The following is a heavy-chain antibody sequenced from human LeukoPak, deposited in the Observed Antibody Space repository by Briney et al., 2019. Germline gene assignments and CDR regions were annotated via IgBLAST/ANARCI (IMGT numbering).Heavy chain of an antibody. Sequence: GGSLRLSCAASGFTFSSYDMSWVRQAPGKGLEWVSGISGSGGRTYYADSVKGRFTTSRDNSKNTLYLQMNSLRAEDSAVYYCAKGGDSSSWNFDYWGQGTLVTVSS. CDR1: GFTFSSYD. CDR3: AKGGDSSSWNFDY. J-gene: IGHJ4*02. D-gene: IGHD6-13*01. CDR2: ISGSGGRT. V-gene: IGHV3-23*01.